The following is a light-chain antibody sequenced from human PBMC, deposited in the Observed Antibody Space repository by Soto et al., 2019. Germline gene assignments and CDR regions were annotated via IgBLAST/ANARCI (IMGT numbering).Light chain of an antibody. Sequence: QLTQSPSSLSASVGDRVTITCRASQGISSYLAWYQQKPGKDPKLLIYSTSTLQTGVPSRFSGSVSGTDFTLTISRLQPEDFATYYCLQINSYPPTFGGGTKVEIK. V-gene: IGKV1-9*01. CDR3: LQINSYPPT. J-gene: IGKJ4*01. CDR1: QGISSY. CDR2: STS.